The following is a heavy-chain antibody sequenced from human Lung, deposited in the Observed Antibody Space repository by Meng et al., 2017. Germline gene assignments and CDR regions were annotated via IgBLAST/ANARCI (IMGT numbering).Heavy chain of an antibody. V-gene: IGHV1-3*01. CDR3: ARGEGYCTNGVCSPGY. CDR2: INAGNGNT. D-gene: IGHD2-8*01. J-gene: IGHJ4*02. CDR1: GYTFTSYA. Sequence: QVQLVQSGAEVKKPGASVKVSCKASGYTFTSYAMHWVRQAPGQRLEWMGWINAGNGNTKYSQKFQGRVTTTRDTSASTAYMELSSLRSEDTAVYYCARGEGYCTNGVCSPGYWGQGTLVTVSS.